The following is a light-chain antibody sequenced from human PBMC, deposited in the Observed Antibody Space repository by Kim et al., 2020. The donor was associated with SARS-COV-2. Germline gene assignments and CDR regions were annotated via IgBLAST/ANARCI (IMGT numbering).Light chain of an antibody. Sequence: DIQMTQSPSSLSASVGDRVTITCRTSQRISSSLNWYQQKPGTAPKLLIYAASGLQSGVPSRFSGSGSGTDFTLTINGLQPEDFATYFCQQSYTFPRTFCQGTKVDIK. J-gene: IGKJ1*01. CDR3: QQSYTFPRT. CDR1: QRISSS. V-gene: IGKV1-39*01. CDR2: AAS.